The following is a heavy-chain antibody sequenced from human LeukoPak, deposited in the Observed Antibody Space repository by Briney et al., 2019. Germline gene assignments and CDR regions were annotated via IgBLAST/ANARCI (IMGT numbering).Heavy chain of an antibody. CDR3: ATVNVPATSY. V-gene: IGHV3-23*01. CDR2: ISGSGEMI. Sequence: GGSLRLSCGASGFTFGNYGMSWVRQASGKGLERVSGISGSGEMIHYADSVKGRFTISRDNAKNTLYLEMNSLRDEDTAMYYCATVNVPATSYWGRGTLVTVSS. CDR1: GFTFGNYG. D-gene: IGHD2-15*01. J-gene: IGHJ4*02.